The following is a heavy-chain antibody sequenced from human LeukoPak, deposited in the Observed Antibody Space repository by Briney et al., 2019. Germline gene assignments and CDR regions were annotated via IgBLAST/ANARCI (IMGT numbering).Heavy chain of an antibody. Sequence: SETLSLTCAVYGGSFSGYYWSWIRQPPGKGLEWIGEINHSGSTNYNPSLKSRVTISVDTSKNQFSLKLSSVTAADTAVYYCARDSPPAYCSSGSCYFDSWGQGTLVTVSS. J-gene: IGHJ4*02. CDR2: INHSGST. D-gene: IGHD2-15*01. V-gene: IGHV4-34*01. CDR1: GGSFSGYY. CDR3: ARDSPPAYCSSGSCYFDS.